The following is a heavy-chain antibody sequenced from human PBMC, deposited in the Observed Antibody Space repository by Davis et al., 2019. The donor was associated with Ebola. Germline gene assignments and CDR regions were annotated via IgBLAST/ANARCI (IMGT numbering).Heavy chain of an antibody. V-gene: IGHV1-46*01. Sequence: AASVKVSCKTSGYTFINFFIQWVRQAPGQGLEWMGIINPSGGSTSYAQKFQGRVTMTRDTSTSTVYMELSSLRSEDTAVYYCARSRFGGGNVRGFGDYWGQGTLVTVSS. CDR2: INPSGGST. D-gene: IGHD4-23*01. CDR3: ARSRFGGGNVRGFGDY. CDR1: GYTFINFF. J-gene: IGHJ4*02.